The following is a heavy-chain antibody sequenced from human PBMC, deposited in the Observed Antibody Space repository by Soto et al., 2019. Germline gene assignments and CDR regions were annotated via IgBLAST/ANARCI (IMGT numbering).Heavy chain of an antibody. D-gene: IGHD2-2*01. V-gene: IGHV4-39*01. Sequence: SETLSLTCTVSGGSIGSSSYYWGWIRQPPGKGLERIGSIYYSGSTYYNLSLKSRVTISVDTSKNQFSLKLSSVTAADTAVYYCARVVPADYYGMDVWGQGTTVTAP. J-gene: IGHJ6*02. CDR3: ARVVPADYYGMDV. CDR1: GGSIGSSSYY. CDR2: IYYSGST.